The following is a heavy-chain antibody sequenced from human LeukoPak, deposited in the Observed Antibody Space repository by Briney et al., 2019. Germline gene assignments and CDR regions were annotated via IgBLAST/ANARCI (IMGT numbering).Heavy chain of an antibody. J-gene: IGHJ6*03. D-gene: IGHD6-25*01. Sequence: SETLSLTCTVSGDSISSYYWSWIRQPPGKGLEWIGYIYYSGSTSYNPSLKSRVTISVDTSKNQFSLKLTSVTAADTAVYYCATCSGGYYSYYYYMDVWGKGTTVTVSS. CDR2: IYYSGST. CDR1: GDSISSYY. CDR3: ATCSGGYYSYYYYMDV. V-gene: IGHV4-59*08.